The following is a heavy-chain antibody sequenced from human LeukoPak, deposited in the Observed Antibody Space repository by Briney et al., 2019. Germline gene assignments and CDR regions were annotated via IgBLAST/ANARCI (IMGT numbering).Heavy chain of an antibody. Sequence: SGGSLRLSCAASGFTFDDYGMSWVRHAPGKGLEWVSGINWNGGNTGYADSVKGRFTISRDNAKNSLNLQMNSLRAEYTALYYCARESLWLRDAFDIWGQGTMVTVSS. CDR3: ARESLWLRDAFDI. J-gene: IGHJ3*02. D-gene: IGHD5-12*01. CDR2: INWNGGNT. V-gene: IGHV3-20*04. CDR1: GFTFDDYG.